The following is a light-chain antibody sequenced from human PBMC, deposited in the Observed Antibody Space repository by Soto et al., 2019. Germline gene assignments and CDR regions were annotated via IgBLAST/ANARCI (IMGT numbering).Light chain of an antibody. J-gene: IGKJ1*01. Sequence: DVQMTQSPSTLSASVGDRVTITCRASQSISDWLAWYQQKPGKAPKLLIYKASSLESGVPSSFSGSGSGTEFTLTISSLQPDDFATYYCHQYYSYSRTFGQGTKVEIK. CDR1: QSISDW. V-gene: IGKV1-5*03. CDR3: HQYYSYSRT. CDR2: KAS.